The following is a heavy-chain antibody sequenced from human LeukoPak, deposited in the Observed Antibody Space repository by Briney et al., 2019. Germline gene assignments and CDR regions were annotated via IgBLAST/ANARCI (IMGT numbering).Heavy chain of an antibody. CDR2: IIPIFGTA. Sequence: SVKVSCKASVGTFCIYAISCVRQAPGQGLEWMGGIIPIFGTANYAQKFQGRVTITTDESTSTAYMELSSLRSEDTAVYYCARTYYDSSGYTNWFDPWGQGTLVTVSS. CDR3: ARTYYDSSGYTNWFDP. D-gene: IGHD3-22*01. CDR1: VGTFCIYA. J-gene: IGHJ5*02. V-gene: IGHV1-69*05.